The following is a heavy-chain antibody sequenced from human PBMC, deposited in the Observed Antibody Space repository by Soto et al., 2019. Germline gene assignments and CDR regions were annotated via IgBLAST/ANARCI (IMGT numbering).Heavy chain of an antibody. Sequence: EVQLVESGGGLIQPGGSLRLSCAASEFTVSSNYMNWVRQAPGKGLECVSTIYSGGRTYYADSVKGRFTISRDNSTNALYLQMNNLRAEDTAVYYCAGRVGATNYGMDVWGQGTTVTVSS. D-gene: IGHD1-26*01. V-gene: IGHV3-53*01. CDR2: IYSGGRT. CDR3: AGRVGATNYGMDV. CDR1: EFTVSSNY. J-gene: IGHJ6*02.